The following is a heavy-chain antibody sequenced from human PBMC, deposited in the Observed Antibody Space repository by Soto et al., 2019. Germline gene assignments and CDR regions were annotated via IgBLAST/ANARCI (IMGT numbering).Heavy chain of an antibody. J-gene: IGHJ4*02. D-gene: IGHD1-1*01. Sequence: SEALSLTCTVSGGSISRGGYYWSWIRQHPGKGLEWIGYIYYSGSTYYNPSLKSRVTISVDTSKNQFSLKLSSVTAADTAVYYCASRYGYSFDYWGQRTLVTVSS. CDR3: ASRYGYSFDY. CDR1: GGSISRGGYY. V-gene: IGHV4-31*03. CDR2: IYYSGST.